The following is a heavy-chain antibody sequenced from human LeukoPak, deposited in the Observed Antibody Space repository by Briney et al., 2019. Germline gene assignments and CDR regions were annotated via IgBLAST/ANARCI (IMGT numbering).Heavy chain of an antibody. CDR1: GYTFTGYY. CDR2: INPNSGGT. J-gene: IGHJ4*02. D-gene: IGHD3-22*01. CDR3: ARDLTRNYYDSSGYPEDDY. V-gene: IGHV1-2*02. Sequence: ASVKVSCKASGYTFTGYYMHWVRQAPGQGLEWMGWINPNSGGTNYARKFQGRVTMTRDTSISTAYMELSRLRSDDTAVYYCARDLTRNYYDSSGYPEDDYWGQGTLVTVSS.